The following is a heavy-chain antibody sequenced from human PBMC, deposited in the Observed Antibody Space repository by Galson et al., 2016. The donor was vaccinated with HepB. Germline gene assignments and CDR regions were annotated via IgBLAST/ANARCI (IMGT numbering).Heavy chain of an antibody. CDR2: ISSSGST. CDR1: GDSISNSY. D-gene: IGHD3-22*01. CDR3: ARHLSIGHYWDFDY. V-gene: IGHV4-59*08. Sequence: SETLSLTCTVSGDSISNSYWSWIRQPPGKGLEWIGYISSSGSTLYNPSLKSRVTVSADTSKNQFSLNLASVTAADTAIFYCARHLSIGHYWDFDYWGRGALVTISS. J-gene: IGHJ4*02.